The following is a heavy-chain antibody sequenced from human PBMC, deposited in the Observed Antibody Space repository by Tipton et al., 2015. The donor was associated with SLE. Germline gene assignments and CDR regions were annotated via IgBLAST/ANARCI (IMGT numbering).Heavy chain of an antibody. CDR2: IRYDGSSE. CDR1: GFTFSSYD. J-gene: IGHJ6*02. V-gene: IGHV3-30*02. Sequence: GSLRLSCATSGFTFSSYDMDWVRQTPGKGLEWVAFIRYDGSSEYYADSVKGRFTIGRDKSKNTLYLQMNSLRPVDTAVYYCAKHGVYGMDVWGRGTAVTVSS. D-gene: IGHD3-3*01. CDR3: AKHGVYGMDV.